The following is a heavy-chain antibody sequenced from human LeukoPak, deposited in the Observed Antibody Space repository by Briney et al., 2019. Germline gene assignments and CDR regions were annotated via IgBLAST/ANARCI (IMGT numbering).Heavy chain of an antibody. CDR3: AREGELGGYCSSTSCYTFDY. CDR2: LNWNGGST. J-gene: IGHJ4*02. CDR1: PPPPHASG. V-gene: IGHV3-20*03. D-gene: IGHD2-2*02. Sequence: GGSLRLSPPPPPPPPHASGIRWPRQPPPHALQRLPGLNWNGGSTGYADSVKGRFTISRDNAKNSLYLQMNSLRAEDTALYYCAREGELGGYCSSTSCYTFDYWGQGTLVTVSS.